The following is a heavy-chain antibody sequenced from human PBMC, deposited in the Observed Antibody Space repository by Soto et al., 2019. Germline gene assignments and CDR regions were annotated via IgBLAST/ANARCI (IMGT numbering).Heavy chain of an antibody. CDR2: ISSSGSTI. Sequence: PGGSLRLSCAASGFTFSDYYMSWIRQAPGKGLEWVSYISSSGSTIYYADSVKGRFTISRDNAKNSLYLQMNSLRAEDTAVYYCARAAWTTVTNRLNDVFDVWGQGTMVTVSS. D-gene: IGHD4-4*01. V-gene: IGHV3-11*01. CDR1: GFTFSDYY. CDR3: ARAAWTTVTNRLNDVFDV. J-gene: IGHJ3*01.